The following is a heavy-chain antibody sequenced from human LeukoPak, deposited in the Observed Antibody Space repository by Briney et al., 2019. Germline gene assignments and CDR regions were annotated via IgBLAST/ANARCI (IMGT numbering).Heavy chain of an antibody. D-gene: IGHD2-2*03. CDR2: ISAYNGNT. CDR1: GYTFTSYG. V-gene: IGHV1-18*04. Sequence: ASVKVSCKASGYTFTSYGISWVRQAPGQGLEWMGWISAYNGNTNYAQKLQGRVTMTTDTSTSTAYMELRSLRSDDTAVYYCARSIQLVDIVVVPAAIRSYSSSWALDYWGQGTLVTVSS. CDR3: ARSIQLVDIVVVPAAIRSYSSSWALDY. J-gene: IGHJ4*02.